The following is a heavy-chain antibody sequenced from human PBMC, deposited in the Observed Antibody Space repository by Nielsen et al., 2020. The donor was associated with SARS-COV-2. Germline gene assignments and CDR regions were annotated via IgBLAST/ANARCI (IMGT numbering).Heavy chain of an antibody. D-gene: IGHD3-22*01. CDR1: GFTFSSYS. CDR2: ISSSSSTI. J-gene: IGHJ4*02. V-gene: IGHV3-48*01. CDR3: ARGDSSGYYWGYFDY. Sequence: GESLKISCAASGFTFSSYSMNWVRQAPGKGLEWVSYISSSSSTIYYADSVKGRFTISRGNAKNSLYLQMNSLRAEDTAVYYCARGDSSGYYWGYFDYWGQGTLVTVSS.